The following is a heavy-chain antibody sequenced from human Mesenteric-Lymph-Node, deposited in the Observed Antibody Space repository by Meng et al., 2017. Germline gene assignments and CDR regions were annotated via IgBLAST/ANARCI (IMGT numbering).Heavy chain of an antibody. CDR2: INPSGGST. Sequence: QAQRVQSGAEVKMPGSPVKGSCKASGYTFTSYYMPWVRQAPGQGLEWMGLINPSGGSTSYAQKFQGRVTMTRDTSTSTVYMELSSLRSEDTAVYYCARADYDSSGYGYWYFDLWGRGTLVTVSS. CDR1: GYTFTSYY. V-gene: IGHV1-46*01. D-gene: IGHD3-22*01. J-gene: IGHJ2*01. CDR3: ARADYDSSGYGYWYFDL.